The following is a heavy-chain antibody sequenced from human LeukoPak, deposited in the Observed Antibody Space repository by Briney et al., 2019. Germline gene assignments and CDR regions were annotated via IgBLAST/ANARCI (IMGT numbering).Heavy chain of an antibody. D-gene: IGHD3-22*01. CDR3: ARGVSSAIDW. CDR2: INRDGRDT. Sequence: GGSLRLSCAASDFSFSTYWMNWVRQAPGKGLEWVANINRDGRDTYYVGSVRGRFTISRDNADNSLYLQMNSLRGDDTAVYYCARGVSSAIDWWGQGTLVTVSS. V-gene: IGHV3-7*01. J-gene: IGHJ4*02. CDR1: DFSFSTYW.